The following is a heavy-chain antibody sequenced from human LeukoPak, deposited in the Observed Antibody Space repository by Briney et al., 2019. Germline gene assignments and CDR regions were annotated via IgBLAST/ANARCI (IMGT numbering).Heavy chain of an antibody. D-gene: IGHD6-19*01. CDR2: ISGSGGST. CDR3: AKAPGYSTGPLRN. CDR1: GFTFSSYA. V-gene: IGHV3-23*01. Sequence: GGSLRLSCAAFGFTFSSYAMSWVRQAPGKGLEWVSTISGSGGSTYYADSVKGRFTISRDNSKNTLYLQMNSLRAEDTAVYYCAKAPGYSTGPLRNWGQGTLVTVSS. J-gene: IGHJ4*02.